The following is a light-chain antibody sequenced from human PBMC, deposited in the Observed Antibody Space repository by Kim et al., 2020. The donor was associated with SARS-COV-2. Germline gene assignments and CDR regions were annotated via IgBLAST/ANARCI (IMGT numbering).Light chain of an antibody. CDR1: ESITNE. Sequence: PGERATLSCRASESITNELAWYQQKPCQPPRLFIYDVSNRATGVPARFSGSGSGTDFTLTVSSLEPEDSAIYYCQQRAKWPRTFGQGTKVDIK. CDR2: DVS. CDR3: QQRAKWPRT. J-gene: IGKJ1*01. V-gene: IGKV3-11*01.